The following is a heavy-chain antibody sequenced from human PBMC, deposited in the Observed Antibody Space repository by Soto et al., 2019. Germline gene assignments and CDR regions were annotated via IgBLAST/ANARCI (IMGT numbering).Heavy chain of an antibody. CDR2: ISGSGGST. D-gene: IGHD3-10*02. J-gene: IGHJ4*02. CDR1: GFTFSSYA. V-gene: IGHV3-23*01. CDR3: ANSVREPTPYYIDY. Sequence: GGSLRLSCAASGFTFSSYAMSWVRQAPGKGLEWVSAISGSGGSTYYADSVKGRFTISRDNSKNTLYLQMNSRRAEDTVVYYCANSVREPTPYYIDYWGQGTLVTVSS.